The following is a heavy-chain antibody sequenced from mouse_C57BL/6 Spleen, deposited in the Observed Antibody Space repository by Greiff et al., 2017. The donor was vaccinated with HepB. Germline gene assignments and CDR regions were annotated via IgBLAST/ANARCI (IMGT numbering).Heavy chain of an antibody. J-gene: IGHJ4*01. CDR3: ARDDGNAMDY. Sequence: EVQLVESGPGLVKPSQSLSLTCSVTGYSITSGYYWNWIRQFPGNKLEWMGYISYDGSNNYNPSLKNRISITRDTSKNQFFLKLNSVTTEDTATYYCARDDGNAMDYWGQGTSVTVSS. CDR2: ISYDGSN. V-gene: IGHV3-6*01. CDR1: GYSITSGYY.